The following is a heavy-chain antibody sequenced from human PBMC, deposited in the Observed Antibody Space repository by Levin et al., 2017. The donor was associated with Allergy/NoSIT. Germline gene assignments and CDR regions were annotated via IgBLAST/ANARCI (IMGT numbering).Heavy chain of an antibody. CDR2: IYYSGST. Sequence: PGGSLRLSCTVSGGSISSSSYYWGWIRQPPGKGLEWIGSIYYSGSTYYNPSLKSRVTISVDTSKNQFSLKLNSVTAADTAVYYCARVIWYSREYYFDFWGQGTLVTVSS. CDR1: GGSISSSSYY. D-gene: IGHD6-13*01. CDR3: ARVIWYSREYYFDF. J-gene: IGHJ4*02. V-gene: IGHV4-39*01.